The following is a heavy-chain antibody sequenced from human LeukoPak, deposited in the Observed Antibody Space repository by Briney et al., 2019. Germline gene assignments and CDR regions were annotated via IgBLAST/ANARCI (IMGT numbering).Heavy chain of an antibody. Sequence: SETLSLTCTVSGGSISSGSYYWSWIRQPAGKGLEWIGRIYTSGSTNYNPSLKSRVIMSVDTSKNQLSLRLTSVTAADRGVYYCAREGPSASTSFYYFMDVWGKGTTVTVSS. CDR3: AREGPSASTSFYYFMDV. CDR2: IYTSGST. CDR1: GGSISSGSYY. V-gene: IGHV4-61*02. J-gene: IGHJ6*03.